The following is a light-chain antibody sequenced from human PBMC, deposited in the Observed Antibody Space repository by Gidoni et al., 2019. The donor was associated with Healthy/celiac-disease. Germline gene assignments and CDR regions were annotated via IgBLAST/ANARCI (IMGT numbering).Light chain of an antibody. Sequence: IVMTQSPATLSVSPGERATLSCRASQSVSSNLAWYQQKPGQAPRLLIYGASTRATGIPARFSGCGSGTEFTLTISSLQSEDFAVYYCQHYNNWPTFGQGTKVEIK. V-gene: IGKV3-15*01. CDR2: GAS. CDR3: QHYNNWPT. J-gene: IGKJ1*01. CDR1: QSVSSN.